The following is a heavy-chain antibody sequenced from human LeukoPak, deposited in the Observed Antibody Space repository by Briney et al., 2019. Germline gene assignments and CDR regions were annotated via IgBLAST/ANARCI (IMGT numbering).Heavy chain of an antibody. CDR3: ARAYSSSSPFDC. V-gene: IGHV1-46*01. Sequence: PVASVKVSCKASGYIFTSHYMHWVRQAPGQGLEWMGMINPSGGSTSYAQKFQGRVTMTRDTSTSTVYLELSSLRSEDTAVYYCARAYSSSSPFDCWGQGTLVTVSS. CDR1: GYIFTSHY. D-gene: IGHD6-6*01. CDR2: INPSGGST. J-gene: IGHJ4*02.